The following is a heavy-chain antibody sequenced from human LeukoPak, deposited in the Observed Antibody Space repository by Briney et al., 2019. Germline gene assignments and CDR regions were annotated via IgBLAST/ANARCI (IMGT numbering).Heavy chain of an antibody. CDR1: GFTFSGYG. CDR3: ATDLRAGAADP. D-gene: IGHD1-26*01. V-gene: IGHV3-33*01. J-gene: IGHJ5*02. CDR2: IWYDGSNK. Sequence: PGRSLRLSCAASGFTFSGYGMHWVRQAPGKGLEWVAAIWYDGSNKYYADSVKGRFTISRDNSKNTLYLQMNSLRAEDTAVYYCATDLRAGAADPWGQGTLVTVSS.